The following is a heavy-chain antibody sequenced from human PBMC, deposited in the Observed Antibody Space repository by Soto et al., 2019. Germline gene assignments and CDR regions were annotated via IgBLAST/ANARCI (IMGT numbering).Heavy chain of an antibody. D-gene: IGHD2-15*01. J-gene: IGHJ4*01. CDR1: GFTFSNYA. CDR3: VKSRGGSKYDLFD. V-gene: IGHV3-64D*06. Sequence: PGGSLRLSCAASGFTFSNYAMSWVRQAPDKRLEYVSHVSGDGVRTYYADYVKGRFFISRDNSKNMLFLQMNSLRPDDSAVYYCVKSRGGSKYDLFDWGQEALVKASS. CDR2: VSGDGVRT.